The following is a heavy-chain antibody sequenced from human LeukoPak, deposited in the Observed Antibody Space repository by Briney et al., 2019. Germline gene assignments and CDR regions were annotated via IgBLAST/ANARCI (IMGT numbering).Heavy chain of an antibody. J-gene: IGHJ4*02. CDR1: GFTFSSYA. CDR3: AKVQRAGQWLGPYFDY. V-gene: IGHV3-23*01. CDR2: ISGSGGST. D-gene: IGHD6-19*01. Sequence: GGSLRLSCAASGFTFSSYAMSWVRQAPGKGLEWVSAISGSGGSTYYADSVKGRFTISRDNSKNTLYLQMNSLRAEDTAVYYCAKVQRAGQWLGPYFDYWGQGTLVTVSS.